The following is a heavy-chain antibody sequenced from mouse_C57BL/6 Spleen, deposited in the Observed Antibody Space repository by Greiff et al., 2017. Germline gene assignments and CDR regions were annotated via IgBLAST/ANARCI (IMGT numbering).Heavy chain of an antibody. CDR3: ARRLLEYYGSSYAMDY. Sequence: QVQLQQSGAELARPGASVKLSCKASGYTFTSYGISWVKQRTGQGLAWIGEIYPRSGNTYYNEKFKGKATLTADKSSSTAYMELRSLTSEDSAVYFCARRLLEYYGSSYAMDYWGQGTSVTVSS. J-gene: IGHJ4*01. V-gene: IGHV1-81*01. D-gene: IGHD1-1*01. CDR1: GYTFTSYG. CDR2: IYPRSGNT.